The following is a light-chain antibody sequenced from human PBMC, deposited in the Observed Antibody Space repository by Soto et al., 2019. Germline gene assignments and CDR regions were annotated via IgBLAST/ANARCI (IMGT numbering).Light chain of an antibody. V-gene: IGKV3-11*01. CDR2: DAS. CDR1: QSVTNY. Sequence: EIFLTQSPDTLSLPPGERATLSCRASQSVTNYIAWYQQRPGQAPRLLIYDASNRATGVPARFSGSGSGTDFTLTIRDLEPADFGLYYCQQRLNWPPGFGQGTKVDIK. CDR3: QQRLNWPPG. J-gene: IGKJ1*01.